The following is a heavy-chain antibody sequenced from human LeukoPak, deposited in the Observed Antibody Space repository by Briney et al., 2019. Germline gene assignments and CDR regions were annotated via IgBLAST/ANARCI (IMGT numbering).Heavy chain of an antibody. V-gene: IGHV4-31*03. CDR2: IYYSGST. D-gene: IGHD1-26*01. Sequence: SQTLSLTCTVSGGSISSGGYYWSWIRQHPGKGLEWIGYIYYSGSTYYNPSLKSRVTISVDTSKNQFSLKLSSVTAADTAVYYCARTSGSYFLFDYWGQGTLVTVSS. J-gene: IGHJ4*02. CDR1: GGSISSGGYY. CDR3: ARTSGSYFLFDY.